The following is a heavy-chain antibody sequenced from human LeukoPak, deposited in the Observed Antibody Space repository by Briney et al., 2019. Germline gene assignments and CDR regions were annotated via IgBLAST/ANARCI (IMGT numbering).Heavy chain of an antibody. CDR1: GGSFSGYY. CDR2: INHSGST. Sequence: SETLSLTCAVYGGSFSGYYWSWIRQPPGKGLEWIGEINHSGSTNYNPSLKSRVTISVDTSRNQFSLKLSSVTAADTAVYYCASDDYSDHYWGQGTLVTVSS. V-gene: IGHV4-34*01. D-gene: IGHD4-17*01. J-gene: IGHJ4*02. CDR3: ASDDYSDHY.